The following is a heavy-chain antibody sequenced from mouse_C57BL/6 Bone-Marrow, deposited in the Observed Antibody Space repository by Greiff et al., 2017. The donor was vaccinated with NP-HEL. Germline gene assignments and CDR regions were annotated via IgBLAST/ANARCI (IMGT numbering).Heavy chain of an antibody. V-gene: IGHV1-80*01. CDR2: IYPGDGDT. Sequence: QVQLQQSGAELVKPGASVKISCKASGYAFSSYWMNWVKQRPGKGLEWIGQIYPGDGDTNYNGKFKGKATLTADKSSSTAYMQLSSLTSEDSAVYFCARSAAEYCGYDGFAYWGQGTLVTVSA. J-gene: IGHJ3*01. D-gene: IGHD2-2*01. CDR3: ARSAAEYCGYDGFAY. CDR1: GYAFSSYW.